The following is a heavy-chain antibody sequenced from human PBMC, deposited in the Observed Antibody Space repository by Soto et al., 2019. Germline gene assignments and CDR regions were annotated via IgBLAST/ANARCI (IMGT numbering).Heavy chain of an antibody. CDR3: ARYSYYYYGMDV. CDR1: GFTVISNY. D-gene: IGHD4-4*01. Sequence: LRRSCAASGFTVISNYMSWVRQAPGKGLEWVSVIYSGGSTYYADSVKGRFTISRDNSKNTLYLQMNSLRAEDTAVYYCARYSYYYYGMDVWGQGTTVTVSS. V-gene: IGHV3-53*01. CDR2: IYSGGST. J-gene: IGHJ6*02.